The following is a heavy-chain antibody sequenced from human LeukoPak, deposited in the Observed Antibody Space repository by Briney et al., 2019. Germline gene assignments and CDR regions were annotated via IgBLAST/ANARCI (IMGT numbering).Heavy chain of an antibody. D-gene: IGHD2-2*01. J-gene: IGHJ6*03. Sequence: ASVKVSCKASGYTFTGYYMHWVRQAPGQGLEWMGWINPNSGGTNYAQKFQGRVTMTRDTSISTAYMELSRLRSDDTAVYYCARGPYCSSTSCYSDYYYYYHMDVWGKGTTVTVSS. V-gene: IGHV1-2*02. CDR1: GYTFTGYY. CDR3: ARGPYCSSTSCYSDYYYYYHMDV. CDR2: INPNSGGT.